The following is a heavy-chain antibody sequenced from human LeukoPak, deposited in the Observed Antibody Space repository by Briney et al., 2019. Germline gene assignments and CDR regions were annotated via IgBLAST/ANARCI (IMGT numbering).Heavy chain of an antibody. J-gene: IGHJ4*02. Sequence: PGGSLRLSCAASGFTFSSYGMHWVRQAPGKGLEWVALISYGGSNEYYADSVKGRFTISRDNSKNTLYLQMNSLRPDDTSVYYCARDFPNYYFDYWGRGTLVTVSS. CDR3: ARDFPNYYFDY. CDR1: GFTFSSYG. V-gene: IGHV3-30*19. D-gene: IGHD1-1*01. CDR2: ISYGGSNE.